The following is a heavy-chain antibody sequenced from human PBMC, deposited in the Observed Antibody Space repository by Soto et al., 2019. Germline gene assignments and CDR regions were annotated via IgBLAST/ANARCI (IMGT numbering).Heavy chain of an antibody. CDR2: ISAYNGNT. D-gene: IGHD3-10*01. J-gene: IGHJ5*02. CDR1: GGTSSNYV. CDR3: ARDLGPFGELLNNWFDP. Sequence: GASVKVSCKASGGTSSNYVISWVRQAPGQGLEWMGWISAYNGNTNYAQKLQGRVTMTTDTSTSTAYMELRSLRSDDTAVYYCARDLGPFGELLNNWFDPWGQGTLVTVSS. V-gene: IGHV1-18*01.